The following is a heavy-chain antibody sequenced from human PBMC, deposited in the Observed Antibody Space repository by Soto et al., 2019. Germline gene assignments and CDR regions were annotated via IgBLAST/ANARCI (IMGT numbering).Heavy chain of an antibody. CDR1: GYSFTSYW. D-gene: IGHD6-13*01. CDR2: IYPGDSDT. Sequence: EVQLEQSGAEVKKPGESLKISCKGSGYSFTSYWIGWVRQMPGKGLEWMGIIYPGDSDTRYSPSFQGQVTISADKSISTAYLQWSSLKASDTAMYYCARWEEADSSSWYAGPYYYGMDVWGQGTTVTVSS. CDR3: ARWEEADSSSWYAGPYYYGMDV. V-gene: IGHV5-51*01. J-gene: IGHJ6*02.